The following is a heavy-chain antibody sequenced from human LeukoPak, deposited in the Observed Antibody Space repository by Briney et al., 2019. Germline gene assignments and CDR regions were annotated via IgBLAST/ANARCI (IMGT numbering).Heavy chain of an antibody. J-gene: IGHJ5*02. CDR2: ISAYNGNT. CDR1: GYTFTSYG. V-gene: IGHV1-18*01. D-gene: IGHD3-22*01. CDR3: ARTTKEIMYYYDSSGYQGSPYNWFDP. Sequence: ASVKVSCKASGYTFTSYGISWVRQAPGQGLEWMGWISAYNGNTNHAQKLQGRVTMTTDTSTSTAYTELRSLRSDDTAVYYCARTTKEIMYYYDSSGYQGSPYNWFDPWGQGTLVTVSS.